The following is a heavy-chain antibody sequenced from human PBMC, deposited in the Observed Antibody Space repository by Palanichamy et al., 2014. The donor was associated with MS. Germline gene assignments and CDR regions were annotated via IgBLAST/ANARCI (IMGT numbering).Heavy chain of an antibody. J-gene: IGHJ3*01. CDR3: ARANYYASGDAFDV. V-gene: IGHV3-7*04. D-gene: IGHD3-10*01. Sequence: FTISRDNAKNSLSLQMNSLRAEDTAVYYCARANYYASGDAFDVWGQGTMVTVSS.